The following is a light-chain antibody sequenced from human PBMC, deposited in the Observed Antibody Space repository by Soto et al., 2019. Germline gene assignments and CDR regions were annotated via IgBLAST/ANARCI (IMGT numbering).Light chain of an antibody. V-gene: IGKV1-9*01. CDR3: QQVDSYPRT. J-gene: IGKJ1*01. Sequence: ASQGIGTYLVWYQQKSGKAPTVLIYASSTLQTGVPSSFSGSGSGTDFSLTISSLHPEDVATYYCQQVDSYPRTFGQGTKVDIK. CDR2: ASS. CDR1: QGIGTY.